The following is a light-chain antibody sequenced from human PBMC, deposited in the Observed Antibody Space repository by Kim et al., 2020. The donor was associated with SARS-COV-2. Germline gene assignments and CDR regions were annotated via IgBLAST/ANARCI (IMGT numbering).Light chain of an antibody. CDR2: GAS. Sequence: GAVGDRVTITCRARQDIGNDVGWYQQNPGRAPKRLIDGASNLQSGVPSRFSGSGSETEFTLTINSLQPEDFATYFCLQHSTYPITFGQGTRLEIK. J-gene: IGKJ5*01. V-gene: IGKV1-17*01. CDR3: LQHSTYPIT. CDR1: QDIGND.